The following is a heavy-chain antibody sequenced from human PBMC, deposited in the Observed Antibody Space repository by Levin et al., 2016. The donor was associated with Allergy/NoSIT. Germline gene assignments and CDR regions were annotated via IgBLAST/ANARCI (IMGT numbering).Heavy chain of an antibody. Sequence: GESLKISCAASGFTFSSYAMHWVRQAPGKGLEWVAVISYDGSNKYYADSVKGRFTISRDNSKDTLYLQMNSLRAEDTAVYYCARVGISCSSTSCYYHRTYYYYGMDVWGQGTTVTVSS. CDR3: ARVGISCSSTSCYYHRTYYYYGMDV. V-gene: IGHV3-30-3*01. CDR2: ISYDGSNK. J-gene: IGHJ6*02. CDR1: GFTFSSYA. D-gene: IGHD2-2*01.